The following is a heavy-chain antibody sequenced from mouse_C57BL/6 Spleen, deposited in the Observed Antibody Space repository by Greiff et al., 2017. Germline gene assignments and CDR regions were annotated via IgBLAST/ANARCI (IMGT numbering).Heavy chain of an antibody. V-gene: IGHV1-64*01. CDR1: GYTFTSYW. J-gene: IGHJ4*01. Sequence: QVQLKQPGAELVKPGASVKLSCKASGYTFTSYWMHWVKQRPGQGLEWIGMIHPNSGSTNYNEKFKSKATLTVDKSSSTAYMQLSSLTSEDSAVYYCARWGFYAMDYWGQGTSVTVSS. CDR3: ARWGFYAMDY. CDR2: IHPNSGST.